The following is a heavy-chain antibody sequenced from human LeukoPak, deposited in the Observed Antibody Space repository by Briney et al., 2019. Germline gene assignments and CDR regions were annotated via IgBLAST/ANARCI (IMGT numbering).Heavy chain of an antibody. D-gene: IGHD2-15*01. J-gene: IGHJ6*03. CDR1: GFTFSNYE. CDR3: AKVRLGYCSGGSCSRGGTSMDV. V-gene: IGHV3-48*03. Sequence: GGSLRLSCAASGFTFSNYEMHWVRQAPGKGLEWVSYISSSGSTIYYADSVKGRFTISRDNAKNSLYLQMNSLRAEDTAVYYCAKVRLGYCSGGSCSRGGTSMDVWGRGTTVTISS. CDR2: ISSSGSTI.